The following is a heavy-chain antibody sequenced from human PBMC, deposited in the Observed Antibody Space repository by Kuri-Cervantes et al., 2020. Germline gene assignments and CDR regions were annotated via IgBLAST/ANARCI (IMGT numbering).Heavy chain of an antibody. CDR1: GYTFTSYD. CDR2: MNPNSGGT. D-gene: IGHD2-2*01. J-gene: IGHJ5*02. V-gene: IGHV1-2*02. CDR3: ARETRYCSSTSCYAGGRWFDP. Sequence: ASVKVSCKASGYTFTSYDINWVRQATGQGLEWMGWMNPNSGGTNYAQKFQGRVTMTRDTSISTAYMELSRLRSDDTAVYYCARETRYCSSTSCYAGGRWFDPWGQGTLVTVSS.